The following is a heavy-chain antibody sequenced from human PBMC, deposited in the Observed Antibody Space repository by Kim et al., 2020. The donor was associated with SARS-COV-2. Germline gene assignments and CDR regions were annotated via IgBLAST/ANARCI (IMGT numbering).Heavy chain of an antibody. J-gene: IGHJ4*02. V-gene: IGHV3-30*18. Sequence: GGSLRLSCAASGFTFSSYGMHWVRQAPGKGLEWVAVISYDGSNKYYADSVKGRFTISRDNSKNTLYLQMNSLRAEDTAVYYCAKEVVYSSSWYGYYFDYWGQGTLVTVSS. CDR1: GFTFSSYG. D-gene: IGHD6-13*01. CDR2: ISYDGSNK. CDR3: AKEVVYSSSWYGYYFDY.